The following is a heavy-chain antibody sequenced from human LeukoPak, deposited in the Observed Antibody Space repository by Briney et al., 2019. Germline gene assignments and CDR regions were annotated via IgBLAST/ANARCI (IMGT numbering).Heavy chain of an antibody. V-gene: IGHV3-7*01. CDR3: ARSEAYYDSNGYPIYYYYGMDV. J-gene: IGHJ6*02. CDR2: IKQDGSEK. Sequence: GGSLRLSCAASGFTFSVYWMNWVRQAPGKGLEWVANIKQDGSEKYYVDSVKGRFTISRDNAENSVYLQMNSLTAEDTAVYYCARSEAYYDSNGYPIYYYYGMDVWGQGTTVTVSS. CDR1: GFTFSVYW. D-gene: IGHD3-22*01.